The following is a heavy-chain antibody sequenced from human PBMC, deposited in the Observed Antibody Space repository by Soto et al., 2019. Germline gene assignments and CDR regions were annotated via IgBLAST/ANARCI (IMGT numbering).Heavy chain of an antibody. Sequence: GGSLRLSCAASGFTFSSYSMNWVRQAPGKGLEWVSSISSSSSYIYYADSVKGRFTISRDNAKNSLYLQMNSLRAEDTAVYYYARGPRYEVVPAAIMAVGGKGTTVTVSS. CDR3: ARGPRYEVVPAAIMAV. D-gene: IGHD2-2*01. V-gene: IGHV3-21*01. CDR2: ISSSSSYI. J-gene: IGHJ6*03. CDR1: GFTFSSYS.